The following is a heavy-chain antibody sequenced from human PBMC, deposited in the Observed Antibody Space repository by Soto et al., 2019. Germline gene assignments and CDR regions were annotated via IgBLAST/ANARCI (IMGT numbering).Heavy chain of an antibody. CDR2: MSYDGSND. J-gene: IGHJ4*02. CDR1: GFTFSSYT. V-gene: IGHV3-30-3*01. Sequence: QVQLVESGGGVVQPGRSLRLSCAASGFTFSSYTMHWVRLAPGKGLEWVAVMSYDGSNDYYTDSVRGRFTISRDNSKNTLDLQINSLRPEDTAVYYCARGKYYFDFWGQGTLVTVPS. CDR3: ARGKYYFDF.